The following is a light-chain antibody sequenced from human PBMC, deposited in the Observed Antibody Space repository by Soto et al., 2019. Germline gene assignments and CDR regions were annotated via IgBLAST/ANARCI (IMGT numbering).Light chain of an antibody. CDR1: SSDVGGYNF. Sequence: QSALTQPPSASGSPGQSVTISCTGTSSDVGGYNFVSWYQQHPGKAPKLMIYEVTDRPSGVSNRFSGSKSGNTASLTISGLQAEDEAEYYCSSYTNINTRAGVFGTGTKLTVL. CDR2: EVT. CDR3: SSYTNINTRAGV. V-gene: IGLV2-14*01. J-gene: IGLJ1*01.